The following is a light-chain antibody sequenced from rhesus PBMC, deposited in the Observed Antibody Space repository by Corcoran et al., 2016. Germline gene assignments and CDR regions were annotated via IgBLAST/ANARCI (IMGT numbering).Light chain of an antibody. J-gene: IGKJ3*01. CDR1: QSISSW. Sequence: DIQMTQSPSSLSASVGDKVTITCQASQSISSWLAWYQQKPGKAPKPRVKKAATLESGVPSRFSGSGSGTDFTLTISSLQPEDFATYYCQQYNSAPFTFGPGTKLDFK. CDR2: KAA. V-gene: IGKV1-16*01. CDR3: QQYNSAPFT.